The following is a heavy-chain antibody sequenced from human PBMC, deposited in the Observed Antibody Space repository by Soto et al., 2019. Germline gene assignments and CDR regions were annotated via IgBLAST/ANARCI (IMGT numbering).Heavy chain of an antibody. CDR1: GGTFSSYA. Sequence: SVKVSCKASGGTFSSYAISWVRQAPGQGLEWMGGIIPIGGSTNYAQKFQGRVTMTSDTSTSTVYMELSSLRFEDTALFYCARDLAAGDLWGQGTLVTVSS. CDR3: ARDLAAGDL. D-gene: IGHD6-13*01. CDR2: IIPIGGST. V-gene: IGHV1-69*10. J-gene: IGHJ5*02.